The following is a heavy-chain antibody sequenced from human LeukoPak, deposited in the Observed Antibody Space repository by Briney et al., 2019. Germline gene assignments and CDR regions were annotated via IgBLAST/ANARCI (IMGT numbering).Heavy chain of an antibody. J-gene: IGHJ4*02. Sequence: GGSLRLSCAASGFTFSSYGMHWVRQAPGKGLEWVAVISYDGSNKYYADSVKGRFTISRDNSKNTLYLQMNSLRAEDTAVYYCAGTYGSGSYYNGIFDYWGQGTLVTVSS. CDR1: GFTFSSYG. V-gene: IGHV3-30*03. CDR2: ISYDGSNK. D-gene: IGHD3-10*01. CDR3: AGTYGSGSYYNGIFDY.